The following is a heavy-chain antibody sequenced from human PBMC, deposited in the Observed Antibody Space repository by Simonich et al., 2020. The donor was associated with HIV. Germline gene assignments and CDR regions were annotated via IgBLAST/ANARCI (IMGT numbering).Heavy chain of an antibody. D-gene: IGHD6-6*01. CDR1: GGSFSGYY. Sequence: QVQLQQWGAGLLKPSETLSLTCAVYGGSFSGYYWSWIRQPPGKGLEWIGEINHSGSTNSNPSLKSRVTISFDTSKDQFSLKLSSVTAADTAVYYCARRRREQLVTYFQHWGQGTLVTVSS. V-gene: IGHV4-34*01. J-gene: IGHJ1*01. CDR2: INHSGST. CDR3: ARRRREQLVTYFQH.